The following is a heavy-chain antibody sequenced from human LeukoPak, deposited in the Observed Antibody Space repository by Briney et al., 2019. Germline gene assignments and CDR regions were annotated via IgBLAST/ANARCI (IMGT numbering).Heavy chain of an antibody. CDR2: ISSNGGST. V-gene: IGHV3-64D*09. J-gene: IGHJ4*02. CDR3: VKVGKMGDY. D-gene: IGHD1-26*01. Sequence: GWALRLSCSASGFTFSSTAMHWVRQAPGKGLEYVSAISSNGGSTYYTDSVKGRFTISRDNSKNTLNLQMSSLRAEDTAVYYCVKVGKMGDYWGQGTLVTVSS. CDR1: GFTFSSTA.